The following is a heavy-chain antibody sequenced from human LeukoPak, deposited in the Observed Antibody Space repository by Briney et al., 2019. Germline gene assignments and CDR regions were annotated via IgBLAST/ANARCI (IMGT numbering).Heavy chain of an antibody. CDR2: IYYSGSS. D-gene: IGHD6-19*01. Sequence: SETLSLTCTVSGGSINSYYWSWIRQPPGKGLEWSAYIYYSGSSNYNPSLKSRVTISVDTSKNQFSLRLSSVTAADTAVYYCARHRDYGTGWYGFDYWGQGSLVTVSS. CDR1: GGSINSYY. J-gene: IGHJ4*02. V-gene: IGHV4-59*08. CDR3: ARHRDYGTGWYGFDY.